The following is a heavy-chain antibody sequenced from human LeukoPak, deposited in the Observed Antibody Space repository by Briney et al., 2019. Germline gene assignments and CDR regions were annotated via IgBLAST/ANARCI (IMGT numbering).Heavy chain of an antibody. CDR2: IYTSGST. CDR3: ARHRMGATYDAFDI. J-gene: IGHJ3*02. CDR1: GGSINNYY. Sequence: SETLSLTCTVSGGSINNYYWSWIRQPPGKGLEWIGYIYTSGSTNYNPSLKSRVTISVDTSKNQLSLKLSSVTAADTAVYYCARHRMGATYDAFDIWGQGTMVTVSS. D-gene: IGHD1-26*01. V-gene: IGHV4-4*09.